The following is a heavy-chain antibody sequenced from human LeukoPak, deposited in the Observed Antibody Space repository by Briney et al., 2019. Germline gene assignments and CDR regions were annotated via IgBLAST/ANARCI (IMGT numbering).Heavy chain of an antibody. Sequence: ASVKVSCKASGYTFTGYYMHWARQAPGRGLEWMGYVNPNSGGTDYAQKFQGRVTMTRDTSITTAYMELTALTSDDTAIYFCARQVVRMTNNWFDPWGQGTLVTVSS. CDR3: ARQVVRMTNNWFDP. D-gene: IGHD2-15*01. CDR1: GYTFTGYY. V-gene: IGHV1-2*02. J-gene: IGHJ5*02. CDR2: VNPNSGGT.